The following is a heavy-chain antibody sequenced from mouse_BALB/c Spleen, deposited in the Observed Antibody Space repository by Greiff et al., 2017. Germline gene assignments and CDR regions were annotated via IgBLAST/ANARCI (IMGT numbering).Heavy chain of an antibody. Sequence: QVQLKESGAELAKPGASVKMSCKASGYTFTSYWMHWVKQRPGQGLEWIGYINPSTGYTEYNQKFKDKATLTADKSSSTAYMQLSSLTSEDSAVYYCARKRDYGNYVDYAMDYWGQGTSVTVSS. J-gene: IGHJ4*01. CDR1: GYTFTSYW. CDR2: INPSTGYT. D-gene: IGHD2-1*01. V-gene: IGHV1-7*01. CDR3: ARKRDYGNYVDYAMDY.